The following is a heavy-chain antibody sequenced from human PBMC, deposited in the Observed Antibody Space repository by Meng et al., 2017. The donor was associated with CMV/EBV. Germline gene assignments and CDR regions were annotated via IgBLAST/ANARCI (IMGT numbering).Heavy chain of an antibody. CDR3: ARHYGDYFRNWFVP. CDR2: ISAYNGNT. J-gene: IGHJ5*02. Sequence: ASVKVSCKASGYTFTSYGISWVRQAPGQGLEWMGWISAYNGNTNYAQKLQGRVTMTTDTSTSTAYMELRSLRSDDTAVYYCARHYGDYFRNWFVPWGQGTLVTVSS. V-gene: IGHV1-18*01. CDR1: GYTFTSYG. D-gene: IGHD4-17*01.